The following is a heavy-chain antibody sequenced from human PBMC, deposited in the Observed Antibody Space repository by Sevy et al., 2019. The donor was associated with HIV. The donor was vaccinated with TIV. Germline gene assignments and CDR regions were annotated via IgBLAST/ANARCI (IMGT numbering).Heavy chain of an antibody. CDR3: ARDLPPSATTVAHFDY. CDR2: ISQCGTTT. CDR1: GFLFSSYD. Sequence: GGSLRLSCAASGFLFSSYDFNWVRQAPGKGLEWVSYISQCGTTTYSDSVRGRFTISRDNAKNSLYLQMNTLRAEDTAVYFCARDLPPSATTVAHFDYWGQGTLVTVSS. V-gene: IGHV3-48*03. D-gene: IGHD4-17*01. J-gene: IGHJ4*02.